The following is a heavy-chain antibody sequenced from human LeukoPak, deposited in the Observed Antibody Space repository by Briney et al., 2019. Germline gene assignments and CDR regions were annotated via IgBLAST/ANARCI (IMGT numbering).Heavy chain of an antibody. D-gene: IGHD4-23*01. CDR2: ISTSGGTI. Sequence: PGGSLRLSCAASGFLFSSYEMNWVRQAPGKGLEWVSYISTSGGTIYYADSVKGRFTISRDNAKNSLYLQMNSLRAEDTAVYYCARDSYYGGTQGYWGQGTLVTVSS. CDR1: GFLFSSYE. J-gene: IGHJ4*02. CDR3: ARDSYYGGTQGY. V-gene: IGHV3-48*03.